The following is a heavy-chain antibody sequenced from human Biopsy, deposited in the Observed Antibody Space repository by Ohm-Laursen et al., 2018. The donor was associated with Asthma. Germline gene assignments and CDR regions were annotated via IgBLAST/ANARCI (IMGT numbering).Heavy chain of an antibody. J-gene: IGHJ4*02. D-gene: IGHD6-19*01. CDR1: RFTYE. V-gene: IGHV3-30-3*01. Sequence: SLRLSCSASRFTYEMHWVRQAPGKGLEWVAVISYDGSSIYYADSVKGRFTISRDNSKNTLFLQMNSLTAEDTAVYYCAREGVAGTHIEDWGQGTLVTVSS. CDR2: ISYDGSSI. CDR3: AREGVAGTHIED.